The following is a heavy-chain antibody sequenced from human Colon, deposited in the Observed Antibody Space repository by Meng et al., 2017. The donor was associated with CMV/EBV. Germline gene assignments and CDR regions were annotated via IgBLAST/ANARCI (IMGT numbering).Heavy chain of an antibody. CDR2: ISAYTGDT. CDR3: VRESQSGSYIYLQH. Sequence: QVQLVQSGAEVKKPGASVKVSCKASGYTFTNYGISWVRQAPGQGLEWMGWISAYTGDTYYAQKFQGRVTMTTDTSTSTDYMELRSLRSDDTAVYYCVRESQSGSYIYLQHWGQGTLVTVSS. D-gene: IGHD1-26*01. J-gene: IGHJ1*01. V-gene: IGHV1-18*01. CDR1: GYTFTNYG.